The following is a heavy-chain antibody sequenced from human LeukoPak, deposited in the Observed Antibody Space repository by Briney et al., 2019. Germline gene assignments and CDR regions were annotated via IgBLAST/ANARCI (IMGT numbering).Heavy chain of an antibody. CDR3: ARGRRSSSSGRDYYYYYMDV. D-gene: IGHD6-6*01. J-gene: IGHJ6*03. Sequence: ASVKVSCKASGYTFTSYDINWVRQATGQGLEWMGWMNPNSSNTGYAQKFQGRVTMTRNTSISTAYMELSSLRSEDTAVYYCARGRRSSSSGRDYYYYYMDVWGKGTTVTVSS. CDR2: MNPNSSNT. CDR1: GYTFTSYD. V-gene: IGHV1-8*01.